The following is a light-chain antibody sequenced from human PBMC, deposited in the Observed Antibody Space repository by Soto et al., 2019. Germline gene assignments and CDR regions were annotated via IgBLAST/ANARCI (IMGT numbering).Light chain of an antibody. CDR3: QQRSNWPPIT. CDR1: QSVRSY. Sequence: EIVLTQSPATLSLSPGERATLSCRASQSVRSYLAWYQQKPGQAPRLLIYDASNRATGIPARFSGSGSGTDFTLTISSLEPEHFAVYYCQQRSNWPPITFGQGTRLEIK. J-gene: IGKJ5*01. CDR2: DAS. V-gene: IGKV3-11*01.